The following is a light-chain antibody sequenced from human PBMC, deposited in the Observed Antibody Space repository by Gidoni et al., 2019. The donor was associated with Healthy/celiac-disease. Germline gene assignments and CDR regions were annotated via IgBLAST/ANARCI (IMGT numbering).Light chain of an antibody. V-gene: IGKV3-20*01. CDR3: QQYGSSPLFT. J-gene: IGKJ3*01. CDR1: QRVSSSY. CDR2: GAS. Sequence: EIVLTQSPGTLSLSPGERATLSCRASQRVSSSYLAWYQQKPGQAPRLLIYGASSRATGIPDRFSGSGSGTDFTLTISRLEPEAFAVYSCQQYGSSPLFTFGPGTKVDIK.